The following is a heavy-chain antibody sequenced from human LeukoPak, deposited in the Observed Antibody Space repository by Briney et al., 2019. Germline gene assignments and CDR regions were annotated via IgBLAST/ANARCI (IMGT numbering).Heavy chain of an antibody. CDR2: VYHSGSA. J-gene: IGHJ4*02. Sequence: SETLSPTCAVYGGSFSGYYWAWIRQPPGKGLEWIGSVYHSGSAYYNASLKSRVTMSVDTSKNQFSLKLTSVTAADTAVYYCARQNYGSAPLRYWGQGTLVTVSS. CDR1: GGSFSGYY. CDR3: ARQNYGSAPLRY. V-gene: IGHV4-34*01. D-gene: IGHD3-10*01.